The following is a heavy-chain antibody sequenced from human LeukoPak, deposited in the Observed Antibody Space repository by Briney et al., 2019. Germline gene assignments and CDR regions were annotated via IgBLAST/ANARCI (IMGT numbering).Heavy chain of an antibody. V-gene: IGHV3-53*01. CDR3: ATGSGYYDSSGYYYRLAFDI. J-gene: IGHJ3*02. D-gene: IGHD3-22*01. CDR2: ISNCGSP. CDR1: GFTVSSNY. Sequence: PGGSLRLSCAASGFTVSSNYMSWVRQAPGKGLEWVSVISNCGSPYYADSVKGRFTISRDNSKNTLYLQMNSLRAEGTAVYYCATGSGYYDSSGYYYRLAFDIWGQRTMVTVSS.